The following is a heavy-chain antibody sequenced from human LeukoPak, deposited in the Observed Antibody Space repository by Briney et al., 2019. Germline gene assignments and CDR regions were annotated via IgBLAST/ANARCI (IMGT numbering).Heavy chain of an antibody. J-gene: IGHJ4*02. V-gene: IGHV1-18*01. CDR2: ISAYNGNT. CDR3: ARNTPLLWFGELFPDPGDGDFDY. D-gene: IGHD3-10*01. CDR1: GYTFTSYG. Sequence: ASVKVSCKASGYTFTSYGISWVRQAPGQGLEWMGWISAYNGNTNYAQKLQGRVTMTTDTSTSTAYMELRSLRSDDTAVYYCARNTPLLWFGELFPDPGDGDFDYWGQGTLSPSPQ.